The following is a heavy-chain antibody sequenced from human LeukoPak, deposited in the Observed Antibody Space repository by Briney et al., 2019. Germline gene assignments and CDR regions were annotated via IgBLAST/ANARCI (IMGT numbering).Heavy chain of an antibody. J-gene: IGHJ1*01. CDR3: ARGSGSWQTAEYFQH. V-gene: IGHV4-59*01. CDR1: GGSLSNFY. CDR2: IYYSGST. Sequence: SETLSLTCTVSGGSLSNFYWSWIRQFPGKGLEWIGYIYYSGSTNYNPSLKSRVTISVDTSKNQFSLKLSSVTAADTAVYYCARGSGSWQTAEYFQHWGQGTLVTVSS. D-gene: IGHD3-10*01.